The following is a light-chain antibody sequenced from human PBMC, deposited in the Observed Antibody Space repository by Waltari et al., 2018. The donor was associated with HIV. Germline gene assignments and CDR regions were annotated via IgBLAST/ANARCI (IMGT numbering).Light chain of an antibody. J-gene: IGLJ2*01. V-gene: IGLV1-40*01. CDR2: DNN. Sequence: QSALTQPPSVSGAPGQSVTISCSGSNSNIGAGFDVHWYQQVPGTAPRLLLYDNNNRPAGVPDRVSGSKAGTSASLAINGLQSEDEADYYCQSYDSRLSGSVVFGGGTKVTVL. CDR3: QSYDSRLSGSVV. CDR1: NSNIGAGFD.